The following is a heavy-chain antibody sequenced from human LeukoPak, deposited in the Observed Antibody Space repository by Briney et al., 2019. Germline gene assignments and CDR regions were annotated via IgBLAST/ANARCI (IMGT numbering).Heavy chain of an antibody. J-gene: IGHJ6*03. CDR2: IYTSGST. Sequence: PSETLSLTCTVSGGSLSSYYWSWIRQPAGKGLEWIGRIYTSGSTNYNPSLKSRVTMSVDTSKNQFSLKLSSVTAADTAVYYCARDNGVVVPAATPYYYYYMDVWGKGTTVTVSS. CDR1: GGSLSSYY. V-gene: IGHV4-4*07. D-gene: IGHD2-2*01. CDR3: ARDNGVVVPAATPYYYYYMDV.